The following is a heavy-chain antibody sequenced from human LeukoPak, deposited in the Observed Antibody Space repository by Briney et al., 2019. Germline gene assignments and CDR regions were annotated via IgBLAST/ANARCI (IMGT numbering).Heavy chain of an antibody. CDR1: GYTFTGYY. CDR3: ALWNDRYNWFDP. D-gene: IGHD1-1*01. Sequence: GASVKVSCKASGYTFTGYYMHWVRQAPGQGLEWMGWINPNSGGTNYAQKFQGRVTMTRDTSISTAYMELGRLRSDDTAVYYCALWNDRYNWFDPWGQGTLVTVSS. V-gene: IGHV1-2*02. CDR2: INPNSGGT. J-gene: IGHJ5*02.